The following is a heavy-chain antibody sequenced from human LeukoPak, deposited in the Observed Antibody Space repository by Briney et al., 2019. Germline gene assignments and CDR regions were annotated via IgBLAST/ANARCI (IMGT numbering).Heavy chain of an antibody. Sequence: SETLSLTCTVSGGSISSYYWTWIRQPPGKGLEWIGYIYYTGSTNYNPSLKSRVTISVDTSKNQFSLRLSSVTAADTAVYYCARGGIAAAGPFGCWGQGTLVTVSS. CDR2: IYYTGST. J-gene: IGHJ4*02. V-gene: IGHV4-59*01. CDR3: ARGGIAAAGPFGC. CDR1: GGSISSYY. D-gene: IGHD6-13*01.